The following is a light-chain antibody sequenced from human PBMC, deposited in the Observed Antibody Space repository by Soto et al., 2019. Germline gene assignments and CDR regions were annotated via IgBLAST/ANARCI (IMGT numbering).Light chain of an antibody. CDR2: GVT. CDR3: SSYTTAFFYV. CDR1: SSDIGAFNY. Sequence: SALTQPASVSGSPGQSITISCTGSSSDIGAFNYVAWYQQHPGKAPKLIIHGVTNRPSGVSSRFSGSKSVYTASLTISGLQAEDEADYYCSSYTTAFFYVFGTGTKV. V-gene: IGLV2-14*01. J-gene: IGLJ1*01.